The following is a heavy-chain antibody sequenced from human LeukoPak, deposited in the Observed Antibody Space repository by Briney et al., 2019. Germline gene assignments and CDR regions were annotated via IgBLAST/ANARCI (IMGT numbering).Heavy chain of an antibody. CDR1: GFTFSSYA. Sequence: PGGSLRLSCAASGFTFSSYAMHWVRQAPGKGLEWVAVISYDGSNKYYADSVKGRFTISRGNAKNSLYLQMNSLRAEDTAVYYCARDSHYDFWSGYYQGGFDYWGQGTLVTVSS. V-gene: IGHV3-30-3*01. J-gene: IGHJ4*02. D-gene: IGHD3-3*01. CDR2: ISYDGSNK. CDR3: ARDSHYDFWSGYYQGGFDY.